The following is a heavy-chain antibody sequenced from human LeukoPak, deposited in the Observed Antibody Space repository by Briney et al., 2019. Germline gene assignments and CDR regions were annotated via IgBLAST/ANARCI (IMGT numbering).Heavy chain of an antibody. J-gene: IGHJ4*02. D-gene: IGHD3-22*01. CDR2: ISGSGGNT. CDR3: AKHYDTSGRPRAGFDS. CDR1: GSTFSSYA. V-gene: IGHV3-23*01. Sequence: GGSLTLSCAASGSTFSSYAMGWVSQAPGRGLEWVSAISGSGGNTYYTDSVKGRLTISRDNSKNTLYLQMYSLRAEDTAVYYCAKHYDTSGRPRAGFDSGGQGTLVTVSS.